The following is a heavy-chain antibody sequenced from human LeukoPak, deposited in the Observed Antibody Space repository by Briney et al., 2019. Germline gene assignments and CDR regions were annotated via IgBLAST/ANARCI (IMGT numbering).Heavy chain of an antibody. D-gene: IGHD2-15*01. J-gene: IGHJ4*02. CDR1: GFTISTNY. V-gene: IGHV3-66*01. Sequence: PGGSLRLSCAASGFTISTNYMSWVRQAPGKGLEWVSVVYSGGGTYYADSVKGRFTISRDNSKNTVSLQMNGLRAEDTAVYYCARASFWFDYSGYYFDYWGQGTLVTVSS. CDR2: VYSGGGT. CDR3: ARASFWFDYSGYYFDY.